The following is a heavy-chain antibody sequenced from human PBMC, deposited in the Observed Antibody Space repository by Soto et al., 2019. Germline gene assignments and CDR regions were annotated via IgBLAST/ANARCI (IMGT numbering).Heavy chain of an antibody. J-gene: IGHJ4*02. Sequence: QLQLQESGPGLVKPSETLSLTCTVSGGSISSSSYYWGWIRQPPGKGLEWIGSIYYSGSTYYNPSLKSRVTISXXTXKXXFSLKLSSVTAADTAVYYCARHSSGTQWELPHFDYWGQGTLVTVSS. CDR1: GGSISSSSYY. CDR2: IYYSGST. V-gene: IGHV4-39*01. CDR3: ARHSSGTQWELPHFDY. D-gene: IGHD1-26*01.